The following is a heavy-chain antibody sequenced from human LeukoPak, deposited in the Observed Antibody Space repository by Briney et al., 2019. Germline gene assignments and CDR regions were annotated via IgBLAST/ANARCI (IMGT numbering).Heavy chain of an antibody. D-gene: IGHD3-3*01. Sequence: GGSLRLSCAASGFTFSSYAMSWVRQAPGKGLEWVANIKQDGSEKYYVDSVKGRFTISRDNAKNSLYLQMNSLRAEDTAVYYCARTKYDFWSGYYLYYFDYWGQGTLVTVSS. CDR1: GFTFSSYA. CDR2: IKQDGSEK. V-gene: IGHV3-7*03. CDR3: ARTKYDFWSGYYLYYFDY. J-gene: IGHJ4*02.